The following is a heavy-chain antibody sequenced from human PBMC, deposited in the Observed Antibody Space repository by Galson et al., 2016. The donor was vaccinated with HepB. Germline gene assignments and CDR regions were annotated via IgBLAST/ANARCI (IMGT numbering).Heavy chain of an antibody. J-gene: IGHJ4*02. V-gene: IGHV4-31*03. CDR3: ARVGRLDFWSGYYVPPFDY. CDR1: GDSISGGGYY. Sequence: TLSLTCTVSGDSISGGGYYWSWIRQHPGKGLQWIGYIYYSGSTFYNPSLKSRVTISVDTSKNQFSLKLSSVTAADTAVYFCARVGRLDFWSGYYVPPFDYWGQGTLVTVSS. CDR2: IYYSGST. D-gene: IGHD3-3*01.